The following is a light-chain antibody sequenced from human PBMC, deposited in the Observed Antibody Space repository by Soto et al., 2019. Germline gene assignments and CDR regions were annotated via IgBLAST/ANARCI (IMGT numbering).Light chain of an antibody. J-gene: IGLJ1*01. Sequence: QSVLTQPASVSGSPGQSITISCTGTSSNVGSYNLVSWYQQHPGKAPKLMIYEVSKRPSGVSNRFSGSKSGNTASLTISGLQAEDEADYHCCSYAGSYTYVFGPGTKGHRP. CDR2: EVS. CDR3: CSYAGSYTYV. V-gene: IGLV2-23*02. CDR1: SSNVGSYNL.